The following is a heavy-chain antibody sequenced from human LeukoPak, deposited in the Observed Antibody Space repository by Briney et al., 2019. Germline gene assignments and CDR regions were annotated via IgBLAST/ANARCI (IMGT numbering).Heavy chain of an antibody. CDR3: ARGLRSGGTCALDY. J-gene: IGHJ4*02. CDR2: INHSGST. D-gene: IGHD2-15*01. CDR1: GGAFSGYY. V-gene: IGHV4-34*01. Sequence: PSETLSLTRAVYGGAFSGYYWSWIRQPPGKGLEGIGEINHSGSTNYNPSLKSRVTISVDTSKNQFSLKLSSVTAADTAVYYCARGLRSGGTCALDYWGQGTLVTVSS.